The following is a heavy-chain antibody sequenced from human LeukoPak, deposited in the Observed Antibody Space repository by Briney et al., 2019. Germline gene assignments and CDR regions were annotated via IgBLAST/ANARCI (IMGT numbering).Heavy chain of an antibody. CDR1: GFTFSNYA. D-gene: IGHD3-22*01. J-gene: IGHJ4*02. CDR2: ISGSAGST. Sequence: GGSLRLSCVASGFTFSNYAMTWVRQAPGKGLEWVSGISGSAGSTYYADSVKGRFTISRDNSKNTLHLQMNSLRAEDTALYYCAKVPFDSSGYFYFHYWGQGTLVTVSS. CDR3: AKVPFDSSGYFYFHY. V-gene: IGHV3-23*01.